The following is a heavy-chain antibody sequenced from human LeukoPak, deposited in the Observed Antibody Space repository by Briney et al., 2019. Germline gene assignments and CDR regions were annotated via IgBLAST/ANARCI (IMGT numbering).Heavy chain of an antibody. CDR2: TYYRSKWYS. CDR3: ASGARGLNWFDY. Sequence: SQTLSLTCAISGDSFSSNTVAWNWIRQSPSRCLEWLGMTYYRSKWYSDHAIFVKSRITINPDTSKIQISLQLNSVTPEDTAVYYCASGARGLNWFDYWGQGTLVTVSS. CDR1: GDSFSSNTVA. V-gene: IGHV6-1*01. D-gene: IGHD3-10*01. J-gene: IGHJ5*01.